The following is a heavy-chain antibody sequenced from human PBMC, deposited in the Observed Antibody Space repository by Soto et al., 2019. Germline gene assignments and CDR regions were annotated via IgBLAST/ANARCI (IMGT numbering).Heavy chain of an antibody. J-gene: IGHJ5*02. D-gene: IGHD1-20*01. CDR1: GFTFRNYA. CDR3: ARGPPNNNGNDALFDP. V-gene: IGHV3-21*01. CDR2: ISSSSSYI. Sequence: PGRSLRLSCAASGFTFRNYAFSWIRQAPGRGLEWVSSISSSSSYIYYADSVKRRFTISRNNAKNSLYLQMNSLRAEDTAVYYCARGPPNNNGNDALFDPSGQGPLVPVPS.